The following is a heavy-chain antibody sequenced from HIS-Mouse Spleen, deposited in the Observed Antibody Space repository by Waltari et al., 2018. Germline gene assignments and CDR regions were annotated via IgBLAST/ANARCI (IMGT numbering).Heavy chain of an antibody. Sequence: QVQLVESGGGVVQPGRSLRLSCAASGFTFSSYGMHWVRQAPGKGREWVAVISNDGSNKYYADSVKGRFTISRDNSKNTLYLQMNSLRAEDTAVYYCAKDRNYFDYWGQGTLVTVSS. CDR3: AKDRNYFDY. CDR1: GFTFSSYG. CDR2: ISNDGSNK. J-gene: IGHJ4*02. V-gene: IGHV3-30*18.